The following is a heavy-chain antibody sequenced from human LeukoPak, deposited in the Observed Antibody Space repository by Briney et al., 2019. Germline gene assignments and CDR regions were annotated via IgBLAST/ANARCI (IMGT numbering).Heavy chain of an antibody. CDR2: INPNSGGT. Sequence: GASVKVSCKASGYTFTGYYMHWVRQAPGQGLEWMGWINPNSGGTNYAQKFQGRVTMTRDTSISTAYMELSGLRSDDTAVYYCAGYVLRFLEWFRPGDYYGMDVWGQGTTVTVSS. CDR3: AGYVLRFLEWFRPGDYYGMDV. V-gene: IGHV1-2*02. D-gene: IGHD3-3*01. CDR1: GYTFTGYY. J-gene: IGHJ6*02.